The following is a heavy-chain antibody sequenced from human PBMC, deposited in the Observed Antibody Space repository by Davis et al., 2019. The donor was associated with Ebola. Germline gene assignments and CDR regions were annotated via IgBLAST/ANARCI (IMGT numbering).Heavy chain of an antibody. CDR3: ARDLVAAAGLPYYYYYGMDV. J-gene: IGHJ6*04. CDR2: ISYDGSNK. V-gene: IGHV3-30-3*01. D-gene: IGHD6-13*01. CDR1: GFTLSSYA. Sequence: GGSLRLSCAASGFTLSSYAMHWVRQAPGKGLEWVAVISYDGSNKYYADSVKGRFTISRDNSKNTLYLQMNSLRAEDTAVYYCARDLVAAAGLPYYYYYGMDVWGKGTTVTVSS.